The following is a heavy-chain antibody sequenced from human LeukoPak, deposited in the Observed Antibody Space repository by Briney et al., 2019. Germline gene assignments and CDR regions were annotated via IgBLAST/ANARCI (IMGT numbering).Heavy chain of an antibody. D-gene: IGHD4-17*01. J-gene: IGHJ4*02. CDR3: ARLKYGDYGLYYFDY. V-gene: IGHV4-59*08. Sequence: PSETLPLTCTVSGGSISSYYWSWIRQPPGKGLESIGYIYYSNTNYNPSLKSRVTISVDTSKNQFSLKLSSVTAADTAVYYCARLKYGDYGLYYFDYWGQGTLVTVSS. CDR1: GGSISSYY. CDR2: IYYSNT.